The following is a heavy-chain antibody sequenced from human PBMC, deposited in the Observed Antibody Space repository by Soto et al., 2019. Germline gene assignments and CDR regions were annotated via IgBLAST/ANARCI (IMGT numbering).Heavy chain of an antibody. Sequence: QVQLVESGGGVVQPGKSLRLSCAASGFTFSSYAMHWARQAPGKGLEWVTVISIRGGDEYYAESVRGRFTISRDDSKNSLYLQMDSLAVEDTAVYYWASGTRVARQHLDYWGQGTLVTVSS. D-gene: IGHD1-1*01. CDR2: ISIRGGDE. J-gene: IGHJ4*02. CDR1: GFTFSSYA. V-gene: IGHV3-30*03. CDR3: ASGTRVARQHLDY.